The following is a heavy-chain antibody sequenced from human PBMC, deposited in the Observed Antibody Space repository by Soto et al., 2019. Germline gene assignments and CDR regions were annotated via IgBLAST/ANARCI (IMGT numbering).Heavy chain of an antibody. J-gene: IGHJ6*02. V-gene: IGHV4-61*01. Sequence: PSETLSLTCTVSGGSVSSGSDYWSWIRQPSGKGLEWIGYIYYSGSTNYNPSLKSRVTISVDTSKNQFSLKLSSVTAADTAVYYCAREKRYGSGSLYFGMDVWGQGTTVTVSS. CDR2: IYYSGST. CDR1: GGSVSSGSDY. CDR3: AREKRYGSGSLYFGMDV. D-gene: IGHD3-10*01.